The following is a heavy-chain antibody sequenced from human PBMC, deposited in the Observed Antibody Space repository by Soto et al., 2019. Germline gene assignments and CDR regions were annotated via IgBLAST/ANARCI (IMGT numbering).Heavy chain of an antibody. CDR2: IYSGGST. J-gene: IGHJ5*02. D-gene: IGHD6-19*01. CDR3: ARDLYSSGWLPGFDP. Sequence: WGSLRLSCAASGVTVNNHYMSWVRQAPGKRLEWVSVIYSGGSTYYVDSVKGRFTMSRDNSKNTVYLQMNSLRAEDKAVYYCARDLYSSGWLPGFDPWGQGTLVTVSS. CDR1: GVTVNNHY. V-gene: IGHV3-66*01.